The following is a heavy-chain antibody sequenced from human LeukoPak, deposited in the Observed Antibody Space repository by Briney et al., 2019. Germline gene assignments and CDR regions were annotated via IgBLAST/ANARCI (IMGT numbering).Heavy chain of an antibody. J-gene: IGHJ4*02. Sequence: PGGSLRLSCAASGFTFSSYGMHWVRQTPGKGLEWVSVISASGDSLYYADSVKGRFTISRDNSKNTVYLQMNSLRAEDTAVYYCAKGGRGATTHFDYWGQGTLVTVSS. V-gene: IGHV3-23*01. CDR3: AKGGRGATTHFDY. D-gene: IGHD5-24*01. CDR2: ISASGDSL. CDR1: GFTFSSYG.